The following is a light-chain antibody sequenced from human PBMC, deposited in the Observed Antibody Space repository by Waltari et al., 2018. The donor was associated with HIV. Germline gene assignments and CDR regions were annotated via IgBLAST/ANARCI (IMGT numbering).Light chain of an antibody. CDR3: CSYAVSSTSVI. J-gene: IGLJ2*01. Sequence: QSALTQPASVSGSPGQSLTISCTGTGGDVGSYNLVSWYQQYPGKAPKLIIYEGSKRPSWISNRFSGSQSGNTASLTISGLQAEDEADYYCCSYAVSSTSVIFGGGTKLTVL. CDR1: GGDVGSYNL. V-gene: IGLV2-23*01. CDR2: EGS.